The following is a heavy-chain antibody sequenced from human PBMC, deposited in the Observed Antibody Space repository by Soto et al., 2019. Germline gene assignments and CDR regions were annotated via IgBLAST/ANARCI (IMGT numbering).Heavy chain of an antibody. V-gene: IGHV5-51*01. CDR1: GYSFTSYW. Sequence: PGESLKISCRCSGYSFTSYWIGLVRQMPGKGLEWMGIIYPGDSDTRYSPSFQGQVTISADKSISTAYLQWSSLKASDTAMYYCASLSRSEPYYYYMDVWGKGTTVTVSS. J-gene: IGHJ6*03. CDR3: ASLSRSEPYYYYMDV. CDR2: IYPGDSDT.